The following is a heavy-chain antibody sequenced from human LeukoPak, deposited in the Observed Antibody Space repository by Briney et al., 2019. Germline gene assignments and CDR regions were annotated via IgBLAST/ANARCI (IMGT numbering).Heavy chain of an antibody. J-gene: IGHJ4*02. D-gene: IGHD2/OR15-2a*01. V-gene: IGHV4-59*08. CDR3: ARQKGGTTTYVDY. CDR1: GGSISSYY. Sequence: SETLSLTCTVSGGSISSYYWSWIRQPPGKGLEWIGCIYYSGSTNYNPSLKSRATISVDTSKNQFSLKLSSVTAADTAVYYCARQKGGTTTYVDYWGQGTLVTVSS. CDR2: IYYSGST.